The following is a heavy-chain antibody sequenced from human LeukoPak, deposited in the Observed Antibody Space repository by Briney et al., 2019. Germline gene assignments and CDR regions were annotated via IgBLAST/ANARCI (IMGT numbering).Heavy chain of an antibody. CDR2: TYYRSKWYN. Sequence: SQTLSLTCAISGDSVSSNSAAWNWIRQSPSRGLEWLGRTYYRSKWYNDYAVSVKSRITINPDTSKNQFSLKLSSVTAADTAVYYCARHWGRGGYKDAFDIWGQGTMVTVSS. V-gene: IGHV6-1*01. CDR1: GDSVSSNSAA. D-gene: IGHD5-24*01. CDR3: ARHWGRGGYKDAFDI. J-gene: IGHJ3*02.